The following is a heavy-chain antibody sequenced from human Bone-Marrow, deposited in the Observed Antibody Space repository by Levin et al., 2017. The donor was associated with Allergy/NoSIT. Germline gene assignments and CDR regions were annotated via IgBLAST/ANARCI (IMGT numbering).Heavy chain of an antibody. D-gene: IGHD5-24*01. CDR3: ARHRDAYNSFDY. CDR1: GGSISSYY. CDR2: IKYSGST. Sequence: GSLRLSCTVSGGSISSYYWSWIRQPPGKGLEWIGYIKYSGSTNYSPSLKSRVTISLDTSQNQFSLRLSSVTAADTAGYYCARHRDAYNSFDYWGQGTLVTVSS. J-gene: IGHJ4*02. V-gene: IGHV4-59*08.